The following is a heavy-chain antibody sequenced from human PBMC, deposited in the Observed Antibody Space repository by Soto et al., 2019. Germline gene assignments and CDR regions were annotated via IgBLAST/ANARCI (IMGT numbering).Heavy chain of an antibody. CDR3: VRHRYYYGSGSTP. CDR2: AYYSGST. CDR1: GGSISTTNYY. J-gene: IGHJ5*02. Sequence: QVQLQESGPGLVKPSETLSLTCTVSGGSISTTNYYWGWIRQSPGKGLEWIGSAYYSGSTYYNPSLKSRVTLSVDTSKNQFSPKLNSVTAADTAVYYCVRHRYYYGSGSTPWGQGTLVTVSS. D-gene: IGHD3-10*01. V-gene: IGHV4-39*01.